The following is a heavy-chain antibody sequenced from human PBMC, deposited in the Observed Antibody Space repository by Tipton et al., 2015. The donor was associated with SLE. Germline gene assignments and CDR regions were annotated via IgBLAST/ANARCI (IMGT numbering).Heavy chain of an antibody. V-gene: IGHV4-59*01. Sequence: TLSLTCSVSGGSISSFSWTWIRQPPGKGLEWMGYIYNSVPGTYNPSLKSRLTISVDTSKNQFSLRLKTVTAADTAVYYCARGSRVEEELDYWGQGTLVTVSS. CDR2: IYNSVPG. D-gene: IGHD1-26*01. CDR3: ARGSRVEEELDY. J-gene: IGHJ4*02. CDR1: GGSISSFS.